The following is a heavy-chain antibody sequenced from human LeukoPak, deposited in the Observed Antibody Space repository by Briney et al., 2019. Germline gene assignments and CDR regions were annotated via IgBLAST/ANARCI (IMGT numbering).Heavy chain of an antibody. Sequence: SVKVSCKASGGTFSSYAISWVRQAPGQGLEWMGGIIPILGIANYAQKFQGRVTITADKSTSTAYMELSSLRSEDTAVYYCARDRVSSSGVDYWGQGTLVTVSS. D-gene: IGHD6-13*01. J-gene: IGHJ4*02. CDR1: GGTFSSYA. CDR3: ARDRVSSSGVDY. CDR2: IIPILGIA. V-gene: IGHV1-69*10.